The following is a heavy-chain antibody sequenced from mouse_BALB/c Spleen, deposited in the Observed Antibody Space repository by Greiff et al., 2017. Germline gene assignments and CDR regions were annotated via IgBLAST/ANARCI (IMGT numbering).Heavy chain of an antibody. CDR1: GFTFSDYY. J-gene: IGHJ3*01. V-gene: IGHV5-4*02. Sequence: DVMLVESGGGLVKPGGSLKLSCAASGFTFSDYYMYWVRQTPEKRLEWVATISDGGSYTYYPDSVKGRFTISRDNAKNNLYLQMSSLKSEDTAMYYCARAPYGCDEVWFAYWGQGTLVTVSA. CDR2: ISDGGSYT. CDR3: ARAPYGCDEVWFAY. D-gene: IGHD2-2*01.